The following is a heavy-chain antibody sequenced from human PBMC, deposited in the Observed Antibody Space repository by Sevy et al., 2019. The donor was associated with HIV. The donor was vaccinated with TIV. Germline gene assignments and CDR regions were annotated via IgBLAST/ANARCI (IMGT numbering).Heavy chain of an antibody. J-gene: IGHJ6*02. CDR3: ARGHFDYGSRSRRAMDV. CDR2: ISGSAIYT. CDR1: GFTFSSYT. D-gene: IGHD3-10*01. Sequence: GGSLRLSCAVSGFTFSSYTMHWVRQAPGKGLEWISSISGSAIYTYYADAMKGRFTSSRDNAKNSLYLQMNSLRAEDTAVYYCARGHFDYGSRSRRAMDVWGQGTTVTVSS. V-gene: IGHV3-21*01.